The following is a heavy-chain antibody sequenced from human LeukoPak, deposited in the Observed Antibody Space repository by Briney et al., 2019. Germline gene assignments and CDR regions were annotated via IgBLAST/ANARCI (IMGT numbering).Heavy chain of an antibody. Sequence: ASVKVSCKASGYTFTSYGISWVRQAPGQGLEWMGWISAYNGNTNYAQKLQGRVTVTTDTSTSTAYMELRSLRSDDTAVYYCARDPGYCSSTSCLQPHYYYYYMDVRGKGTTVTISS. CDR1: GYTFTSYG. J-gene: IGHJ6*03. D-gene: IGHD2-2*01. CDR2: ISAYNGNT. V-gene: IGHV1-18*01. CDR3: ARDPGYCSSTSCLQPHYYYYYMDV.